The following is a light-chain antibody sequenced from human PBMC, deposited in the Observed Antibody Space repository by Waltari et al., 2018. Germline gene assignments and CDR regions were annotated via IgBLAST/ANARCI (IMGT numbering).Light chain of an antibody. V-gene: IGLV2-11*01. CDR3: CSYAGRLWV. CDR2: DVS. Sequence: QSALSQPRPVSGSPGQSVTISCHGTNSNIGGYKYVSWYQHHPGKVPKLTIYDVSKRPSGVPDRFSGSKSGNTASLTISGLQAEDEAHYYCCSYAGRLWVFGGGTNLTVL. J-gene: IGLJ3*02. CDR1: NSNIGGYKY.